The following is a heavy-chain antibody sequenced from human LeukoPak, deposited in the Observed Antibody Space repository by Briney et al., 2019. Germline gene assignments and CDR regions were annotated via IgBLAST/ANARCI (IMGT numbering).Heavy chain of an antibody. V-gene: IGHV4-4*07. Sequence: SETLSLTCTVSGGSISSYYRSWIRQPAGKGLEWIGRIYTSGGTNRNPSLMSRVTMSVDTSKNQFSLKLSSVTAADTAVYYCARGSYYDFWSGYPPGTFYYGMDVWGQGTTVTVSS. CDR1: GGSISSYY. D-gene: IGHD3-3*01. CDR2: IYTSGGT. CDR3: ARGSYYDFWSGYPPGTFYYGMDV. J-gene: IGHJ6*02.